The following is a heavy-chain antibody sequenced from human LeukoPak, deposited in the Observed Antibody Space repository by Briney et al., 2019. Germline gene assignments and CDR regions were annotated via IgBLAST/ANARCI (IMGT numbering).Heavy chain of an antibody. J-gene: IGHJ4*02. CDR2: IYTSGST. CDR1: GGSISSGSYY. Sequence: TLSLTCTVSGGSISSGSYYWTWIRQPAGKGLEWIGRIYTSGSTNYNPSLKSRVTMSVDTSKNQFSLKLSSVTAADTAVYYCARDQYYYGSGSYNLDYWGQGTLVTVSS. V-gene: IGHV4-61*02. CDR3: ARDQYYYGSGSYNLDY. D-gene: IGHD3-10*01.